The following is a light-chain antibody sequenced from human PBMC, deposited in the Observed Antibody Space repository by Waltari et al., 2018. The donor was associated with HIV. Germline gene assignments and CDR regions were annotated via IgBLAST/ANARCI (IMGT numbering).Light chain of an antibody. V-gene: IGKV3-15*01. Sequence: EIVMTQSPVTLSVSPGERATLSCRASQSVDAMLAWYQQKPGQAPRLLIYGASKRDTGVLVRFRGSGSGTECTLTNSSLKSVDYAVYYRQEYVGWPRTFGQGTKVAVK. CDR1: QSVDAM. CDR2: GAS. CDR3: QEYVGWPRT. J-gene: IGKJ2*01.